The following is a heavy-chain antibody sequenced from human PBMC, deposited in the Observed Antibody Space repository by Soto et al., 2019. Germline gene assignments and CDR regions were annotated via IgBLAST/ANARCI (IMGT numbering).Heavy chain of an antibody. Sequence: SETLSLTCAVSCYSISSGYYWGWIRQPPGKGLEWIGSIYHSGSTYYNPSLKSRVTISVDTSKNQFSLKLSSVTAADTAMYYCARDRGSSWSFFDYWGQGTLVTVSS. D-gene: IGHD6-13*01. CDR1: CYSISSGYY. CDR2: IYHSGST. V-gene: IGHV4-38-2*02. CDR3: ARDRGSSWSFFDY. J-gene: IGHJ4*02.